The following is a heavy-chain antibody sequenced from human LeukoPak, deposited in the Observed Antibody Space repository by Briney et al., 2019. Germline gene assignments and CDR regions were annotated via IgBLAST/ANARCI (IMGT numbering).Heavy chain of an antibody. CDR3: ARDGRTIFGVVTYDAFDI. CDR1: GGSISSYY. V-gene: IGHV4-59*01. CDR2: IYYSGST. D-gene: IGHD3-3*01. Sequence: SETLSLTCTVSGGSISSYYWSWIRQPPGKGLEWIGYIYYSGSTNYNPSLKSRVTISVDASKNQFSLKLSSVTAADTAVYYCARDGRTIFGVVTYDAFDIWGQGTMVTVSP. J-gene: IGHJ3*02.